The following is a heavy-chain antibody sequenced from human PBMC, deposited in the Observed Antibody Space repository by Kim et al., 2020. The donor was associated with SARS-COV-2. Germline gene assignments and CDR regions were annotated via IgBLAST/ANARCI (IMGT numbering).Heavy chain of an antibody. Sequence: GGSLRLSCAASGFTFSTYALTWVRQAPGKGLEWVATMTGSGGWSDYADSVKGRFTISRDNSKNTLYLQMNRLRAEETAIYYCAKVPIAGEKVGWLDPWGQGTRVTVPS. J-gene: IGHJ5*02. D-gene: IGHD6-13*01. CDR2: MTGSGGWS. V-gene: IGHV3-23*01. CDR1: GFTFSTYA. CDR3: AKVPIAGEKVGWLDP.